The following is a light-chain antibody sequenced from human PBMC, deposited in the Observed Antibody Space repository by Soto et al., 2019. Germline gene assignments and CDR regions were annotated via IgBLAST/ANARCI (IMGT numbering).Light chain of an antibody. CDR3: SSYTSSSTHV. CDR2: DVS. V-gene: IGLV2-14*03. J-gene: IGLJ1*01. Sequence: QSALTQPASVSGSPGQSITISCTGTSSDVGAYTFISWYQQHPDKVPKLMIFDVSRRPSGVSDRFSGSKSGNTASLTISGLQPEDEADYYCSSYTSSSTHVFGSGTKLTVL. CDR1: SSDVGAYTF.